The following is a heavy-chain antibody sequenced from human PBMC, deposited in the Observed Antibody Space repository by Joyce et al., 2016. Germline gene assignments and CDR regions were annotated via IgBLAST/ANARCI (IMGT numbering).Heavy chain of an antibody. V-gene: IGHV3-30*18. CDR3: AKILAATYSSGWFLDY. D-gene: IGHD6-25*01. J-gene: IGHJ4*02. CDR2: ISYDGSYK. CDR1: GITLSNYG. Sequence: QVQLVESGGGVVQPGRSLRLSCAASGITLSNYGVHWVRQAPGKGLEWVAVISYDGSYKYYADCVNGRFTISRDYSKNTGFLDMNSLGTEDTAVYYCAKILAATYSSGWFLDYWGQGTLVTVSS.